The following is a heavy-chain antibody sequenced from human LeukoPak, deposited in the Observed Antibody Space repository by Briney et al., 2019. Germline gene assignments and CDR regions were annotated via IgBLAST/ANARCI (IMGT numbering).Heavy chain of an antibody. V-gene: IGHV1-69*13. Sequence: GASVKVSCKASGGTFSSYAISWMRQAPGQGLEWMGGIIPIFGTANYAQKFQGRVTITADESTSTAYMELSSLRSEDTAVYYCARGRDYDFWSGYYKSHWFDPWGQGTLVTVSS. J-gene: IGHJ5*02. CDR3: ARGRDYDFWSGYYKSHWFDP. D-gene: IGHD3-3*01. CDR1: GGTFSSYA. CDR2: IIPIFGTA.